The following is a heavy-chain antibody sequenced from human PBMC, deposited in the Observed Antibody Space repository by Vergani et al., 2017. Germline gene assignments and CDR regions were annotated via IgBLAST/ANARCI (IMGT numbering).Heavy chain of an antibody. CDR2: ISGSGGST. CDR3: AKYTYDSSGYYFRDAFDI. D-gene: IGHD3-22*01. CDR1: GFTFSSYA. V-gene: IGHV3-23*01. Sequence: EVQLLESGGGLVQPGGSLRLSCAASGFTFSSYAMSWVRQAPGKGLEWVSAISGSGGSTYYADSVKGRLTISTDNSKNTLYLQMNSLRAEDTAVYYCAKYTYDSSGYYFRDAFDIWGQGTMVTVSS. J-gene: IGHJ3*02.